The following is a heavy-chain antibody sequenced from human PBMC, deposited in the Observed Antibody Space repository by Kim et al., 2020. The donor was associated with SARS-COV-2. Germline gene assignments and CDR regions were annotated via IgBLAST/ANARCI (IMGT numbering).Heavy chain of an antibody. CDR1: GFTVSSNH. J-gene: IGHJ4*02. CDR3: AKCQIHSFHFYY. V-gene: IGHV3-53*01. Sequence: GGSLRLSCAASGFTVSSNHMSWVRQAPGKGLEWVSVIYSGGSTYYADSAKAGLTISTNNSKNTLYLQINSLRTENTAGNYGAKCQIHSFHFYYWGKGT. CDR2: IYSGGST.